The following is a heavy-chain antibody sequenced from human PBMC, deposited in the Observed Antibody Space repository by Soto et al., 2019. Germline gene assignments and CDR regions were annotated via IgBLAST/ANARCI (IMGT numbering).Heavy chain of an antibody. J-gene: IGHJ6*02. CDR2: ISYDGSKK. D-gene: IGHD3-10*01. Sequence: GGSLRLCCAASGFTFRSYVMHWGRQAPGKGLGWVAVISYDGSKKYYADSVKGRFTISRDNSKNTLYLQMNSLRAEDTAVYYCAKDKGGILWFGELFDYYYGMDVSGQGTTVTVPS. CDR3: AKDKGGILWFGELFDYYYGMDV. V-gene: IGHV3-30*18. CDR1: GFTFRSYV.